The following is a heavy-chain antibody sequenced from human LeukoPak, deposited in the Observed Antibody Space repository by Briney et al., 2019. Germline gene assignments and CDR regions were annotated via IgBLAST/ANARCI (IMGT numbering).Heavy chain of an antibody. V-gene: IGHV1-69*05. CDR1: GGTFSSDA. CDR2: IIPKLGTA. J-gene: IGHJ4*02. Sequence: SVKVSCKASGGTFSSDAISWVRQAPGQGLEWMGGIIPKLGTANYAQKFQGRVTMTRDTSTSTVYMELSSLRSEDTAVFYCARAAAGSELDYWGQGTLVTVSS. CDR3: ARAAAGSELDY. D-gene: IGHD6-13*01.